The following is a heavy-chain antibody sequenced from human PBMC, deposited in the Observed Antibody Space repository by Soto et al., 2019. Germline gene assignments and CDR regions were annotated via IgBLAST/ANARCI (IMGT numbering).Heavy chain of an antibody. Sequence: GESLKISCATSGFTFSTNAMGWVRQAPGMGLEFVSLISGSGNTIYYADSVKGRFTISRDNSMNTVSLQMNSLRAEDTAVYYCAKVGYDTFGYYLRSFDCWGQGTLVTVSS. CDR2: ISGSGNTI. CDR1: GFTFSTNA. D-gene: IGHD2-2*03. V-gene: IGHV3-23*01. J-gene: IGHJ4*02. CDR3: AKVGYDTFGYYLRSFDC.